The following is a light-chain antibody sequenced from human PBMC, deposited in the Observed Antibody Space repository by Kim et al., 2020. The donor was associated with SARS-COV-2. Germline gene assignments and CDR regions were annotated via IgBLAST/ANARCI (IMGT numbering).Light chain of an antibody. CDR3: QQYGSSPLT. CDR1: QSLSTDY. V-gene: IGKV3-20*01. J-gene: IGKJ4*01. CDR2: GAS. Sequence: SPGERATLSCRASQSLSTDYLAWYQQRPGQAPRLLIYGASIRATGIPDRFSGSGSGTDFTLTISRLEPEDFALYYCQQYGSSPLTFGGGTKVDIK.